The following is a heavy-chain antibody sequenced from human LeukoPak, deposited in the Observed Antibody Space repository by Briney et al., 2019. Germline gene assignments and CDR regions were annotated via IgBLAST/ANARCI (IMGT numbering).Heavy chain of an antibody. Sequence: ASATVSCTASGYTFTGYYIHWVRQAPGQGLEWMGRINPNSGGADYAQKFQGRVSMTRDTSISTAYMELSSLRSDDTAVYYCARGPRLDNSGWYYGAFDIWGQGTMVTVS. V-gene: IGHV1-2*06. CDR1: GYTFTGYY. CDR3: ARGPRLDNSGWYYGAFDI. D-gene: IGHD6-19*01. J-gene: IGHJ3*02. CDR2: INPNSGGA.